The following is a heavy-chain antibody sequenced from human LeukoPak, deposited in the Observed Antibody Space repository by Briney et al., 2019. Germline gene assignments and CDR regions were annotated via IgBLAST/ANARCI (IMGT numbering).Heavy chain of an antibody. Sequence: GESLKISCKGSGYSFTSYWIGWVRQMPGKGLEWMGIIYPGDSDTRYSPSFQGQVTISADKSISTAYLQWSSLKASDTAMYYCAKPTYYYDSSGYWFAFDIWGQGTMVTVSS. V-gene: IGHV5-51*01. CDR2: IYPGDSDT. D-gene: IGHD3-22*01. CDR3: AKPTYYYDSSGYWFAFDI. J-gene: IGHJ3*02. CDR1: GYSFTSYW.